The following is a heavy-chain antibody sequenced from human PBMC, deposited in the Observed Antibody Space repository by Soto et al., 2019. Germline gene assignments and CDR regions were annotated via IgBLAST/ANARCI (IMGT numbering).Heavy chain of an antibody. J-gene: IGHJ6*02. D-gene: IGHD2-8*01. Sequence: ASGKVSCKDSGYSFTDYHIHWVRQAPGQGLEWLGRINPKSGGTSTAQKFQGWVTMTTDTSISTASMELTRLTSDDTAIYYCARGDSTDCSNGVCSFFYNHDMDVWGQGTTVPVSS. V-gene: IGHV1-2*04. CDR1: GYSFTDYH. CDR2: INPKSGGT. CDR3: ARGDSTDCSNGVCSFFYNHDMDV.